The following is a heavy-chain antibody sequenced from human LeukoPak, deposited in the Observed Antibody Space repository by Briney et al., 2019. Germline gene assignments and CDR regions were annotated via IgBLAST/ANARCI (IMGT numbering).Heavy chain of an antibody. D-gene: IGHD3-16*01. V-gene: IGHV3-23*01. CDR2: ISDST. Sequence: GGSLRLSCAASGFTFSSYAMSWVRQAPGKGLEWVSAISDSTYYADSVKGRFTISRDNAKNSLYLQMNSLRAEDTAVYYCARAGGIYYYYYMDVWGKGTTVTVSS. J-gene: IGHJ6*03. CDR1: GFTFSSYA. CDR3: ARAGGIYYYYYMDV.